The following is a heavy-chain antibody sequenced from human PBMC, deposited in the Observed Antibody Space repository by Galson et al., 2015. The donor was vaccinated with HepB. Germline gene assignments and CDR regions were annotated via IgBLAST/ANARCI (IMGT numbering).Heavy chain of an antibody. J-gene: IGHJ4*02. CDR3: ARDPVSSYSSSRYDN. Sequence: SLRLSCAASGFTVSNYAMHWVRQAPDKGLEWVAVIPYAGSNKNYADSVKGRFTISRDNSKNTVYLQMTSLRAEDTAVYYCARDPVSSYSSSRYDNWGQGTLVTVSS. V-gene: IGHV3-30*04. CDR2: IPYAGSNK. D-gene: IGHD6-13*01. CDR1: GFTVSNYA.